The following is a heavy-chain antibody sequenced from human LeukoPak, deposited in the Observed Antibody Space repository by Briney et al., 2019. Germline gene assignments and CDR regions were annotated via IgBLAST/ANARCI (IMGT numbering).Heavy chain of an antibody. Sequence: ASVKVSCKASGYTFTGYYMHWVRQAPGQGLEWMGWINPNSGGTDYAQKFQGKVTMTRDTSISTAYMELSRLRSDDTAVYYCASSVVPAANYFDYWGQGTLVTVSS. CDR1: GYTFTGYY. D-gene: IGHD2-2*01. V-gene: IGHV1-2*02. J-gene: IGHJ4*02. CDR3: ASSVVPAANYFDY. CDR2: INPNSGGT.